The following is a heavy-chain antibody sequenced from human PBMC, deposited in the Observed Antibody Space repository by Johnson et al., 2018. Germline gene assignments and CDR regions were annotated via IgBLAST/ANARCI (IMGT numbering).Heavy chain of an antibody. Sequence: VQLVESGGGVVQPGRSLRLSCAASGFTFSSYAMHWVRQAPGKGLEWVAVIWYDGSNKYYADSVKGRFTISRDNSKNTLYLQMNSLRAEDTAVYNCARDQGAYEGGMNLFQHWGQGTLVTVSS. CDR2: IWYDGSNK. J-gene: IGHJ1*01. V-gene: IGHV3-30*04. CDR1: GFTFSSYA. D-gene: IGHD1-26*01. CDR3: ARDQGAYEGGMNLFQH.